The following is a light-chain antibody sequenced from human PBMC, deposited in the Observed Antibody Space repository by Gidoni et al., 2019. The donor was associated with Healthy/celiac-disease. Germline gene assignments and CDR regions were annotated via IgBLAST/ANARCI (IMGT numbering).Light chain of an antibody. CDR2: GAS. J-gene: IGKJ2*01. V-gene: IGKV3-20*01. Sequence: SVSSSYLAWYQKKPGQATRLLINGASSRATGIPDRLSGSGSGTDFPLTSSRLEPEDVALYYWQQYGSSLYTFGQGTKLEIK. CDR3: QQYGSSLYT. CDR1: SVSSSY.